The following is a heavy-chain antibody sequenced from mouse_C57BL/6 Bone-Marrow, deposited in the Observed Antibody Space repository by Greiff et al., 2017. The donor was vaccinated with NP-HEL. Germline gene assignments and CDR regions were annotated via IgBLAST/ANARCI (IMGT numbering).Heavy chain of an antibody. CDR2: ISNGGGST. Sequence: EVKLVESGGGLVQPGGSLKLSCAASGFTFSDYYMYWVRQTPEKRLEWVAYISNGGGSTYYPDNVKGRFTISRDNAKNTLYLQMSRLKSEDTAMYYCARPPYDYDGAWFAYWGQGTLVTVSA. D-gene: IGHD2-4*01. V-gene: IGHV5-12*01. CDR1: GFTFSDYY. J-gene: IGHJ3*01. CDR3: ARPPYDYDGAWFAY.